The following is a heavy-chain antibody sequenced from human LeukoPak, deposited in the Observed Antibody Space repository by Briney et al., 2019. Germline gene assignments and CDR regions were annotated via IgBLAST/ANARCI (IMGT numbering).Heavy chain of an antibody. Sequence: GGSLRLSCAASGFSFSDYYMTWIRQTPGKGLEWVSDISSNGRGTFYAESVRGRFTVSRDNAKKSLYLQMNSLRVEDTAVYYCARDERAYYSDSGSSSPRDYHYYYMDVWGKGITVTVSS. J-gene: IGHJ6*03. D-gene: IGHD3-10*01. CDR3: ARDERAYYSDSGSSSPRDYHYYYMDV. V-gene: IGHV3-11*01. CDR1: GFSFSDYY. CDR2: ISSNGRGT.